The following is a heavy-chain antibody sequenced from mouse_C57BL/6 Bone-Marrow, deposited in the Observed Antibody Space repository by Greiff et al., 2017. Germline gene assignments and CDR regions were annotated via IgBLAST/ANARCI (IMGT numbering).Heavy chain of an antibody. CDR3: AKEGYYGRREDWYFGV. J-gene: IGHJ1*03. CDR2: INPGSGGT. V-gene: IGHV1-54*01. CDR1: GYAFTNYL. D-gene: IGHD1-2*01. Sequence: QVQLQQSGAELVRPGTSVKVSCKASGYAFTNYLLEWVKQRPGQGLEWIGVINPGSGGTNYNEKFKGKATLTADKSSSTAYMQLSSLTSEDSAVYFWAKEGYYGRREDWYFGVWGTGTTVTVYS.